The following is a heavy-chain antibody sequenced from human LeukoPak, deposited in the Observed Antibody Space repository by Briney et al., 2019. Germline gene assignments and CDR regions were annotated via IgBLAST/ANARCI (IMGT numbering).Heavy chain of an antibody. D-gene: IGHD3-9*01. CDR1: GFTFSSYE. Sequence: GGSLRLSCAASGFTFSSYEMNWVRQAPGKGLEWVSYISSSGSTIYYADSVKGRFTISRDNAKNSLYLQMNSLRAEDTAVYYCARDRYFDWLFDYWGQGTLVSVSS. V-gene: IGHV3-48*03. CDR2: ISSSGSTI. CDR3: ARDRYFDWLFDY. J-gene: IGHJ4*02.